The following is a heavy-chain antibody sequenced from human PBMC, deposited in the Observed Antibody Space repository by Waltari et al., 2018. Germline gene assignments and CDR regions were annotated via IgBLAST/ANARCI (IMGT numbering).Heavy chain of an antibody. CDR3: AKDDTAMGPFDY. J-gene: IGHJ4*02. CDR1: GFTFSSYG. V-gene: IGHV3-30*02. D-gene: IGHD5-18*01. Sequence: QVQLVESGGGVVQPGGSLRLSCAASGFTFSSYGMHWVRQAPGKGLEWVAFIRYDGSNKDYADSVKGRFTISRDNSKNTLYLQMNSLRAEDTAVYYCAKDDTAMGPFDYWGQGTLVTVSS. CDR2: IRYDGSNK.